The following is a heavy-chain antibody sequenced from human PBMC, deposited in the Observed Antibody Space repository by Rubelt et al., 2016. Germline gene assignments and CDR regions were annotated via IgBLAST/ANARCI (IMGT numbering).Heavy chain of an antibody. CDR1: GYNFTTYW. V-gene: IGHV5-10-1*01. Sequence: EVQLVQSGAEVKKPGESLKISCKGSGYNFTTYWISWVRQTPGHGLEWMGRIDPSDSYTNYSPAVHGTVTISADKSISTAYLQWSSLKASDTAMYYCGRGNSWYPLWGQGTLVTGSS. J-gene: IGHJ4*02. CDR2: IDPSDSYT. CDR3: GRGNSWYPL. D-gene: IGHD6-13*01.